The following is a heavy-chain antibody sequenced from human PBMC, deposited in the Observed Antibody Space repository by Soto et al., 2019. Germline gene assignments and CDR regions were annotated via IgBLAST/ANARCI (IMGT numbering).Heavy chain of an antibody. Sequence: PXETLSLTCAASGVSISSGNWWTCVRQTPQRGLEYIGEIFHDGTANYYPSFERRVAISVDTSKNQFSLKLTSVTAADTAIYFCARLVYDTRLNYMYFDFWGQGALVTVSS. CDR2: IFHDGTA. D-gene: IGHD2-8*01. J-gene: IGHJ4*02. CDR3: ARLVYDTRLNYMYFDF. V-gene: IGHV4-4*01. CDR1: GVSISSGNW.